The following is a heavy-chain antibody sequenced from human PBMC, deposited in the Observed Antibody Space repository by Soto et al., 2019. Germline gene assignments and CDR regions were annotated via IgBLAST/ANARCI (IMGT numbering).Heavy chain of an antibody. J-gene: IGHJ4*02. V-gene: IGHV1-18*01. CDR3: ARGTCSGGSCYSFHFDY. Sequence: GAPVKVSCKASGYTLTSYGISWVRQAPGQGLEWMGWISAYNGNTNYAQKLQGRVTMTTDTSTSTAYMELRSLRSDDTAVYYCARGTCSGGSCYSFHFDYWGQGTLVTVSS. D-gene: IGHD2-15*01. CDR1: GYTLTSYG. CDR2: ISAYNGNT.